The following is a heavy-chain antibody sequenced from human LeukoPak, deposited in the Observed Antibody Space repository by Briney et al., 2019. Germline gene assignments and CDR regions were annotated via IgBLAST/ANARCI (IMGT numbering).Heavy chain of an antibody. CDR1: GFTVSSNY. CDR2: IYSGGST. CDR3: ARELRPSYGDQNEY. D-gene: IGHD4-17*01. V-gene: IGHV3-66*01. J-gene: IGHJ4*02. Sequence: PGGSLRLSCAASGFTVSSNYMSWVRQAPGKGLEWVSVIYSGGSTYYADSVKGRFTISRDNSKNTLYLQMNSLRAEDTAVYYCARELRPSYGDQNEYWGQGTLVTVSS.